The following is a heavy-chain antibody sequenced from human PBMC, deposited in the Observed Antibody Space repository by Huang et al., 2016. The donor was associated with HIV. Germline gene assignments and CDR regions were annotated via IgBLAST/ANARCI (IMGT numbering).Heavy chain of an antibody. D-gene: IGHD3-10*01. CDR3: ARTGSYYYGSGIYHFGDY. V-gene: IGHV3-30*01. Sequence: GGVVQPGRSLRLSCAASGFACSSFAMHWIPQAPGKGLQWLAVISTDGTIKNYADSGRGRFTIARDKSKGTVYLQMNSLRPEDTAVYSCARTGSYYYGSGIYHFGDYWGQGTLVTVSS. J-gene: IGHJ4*02. CDR2: ISTDGTIK. CDR1: GFACSSFA.